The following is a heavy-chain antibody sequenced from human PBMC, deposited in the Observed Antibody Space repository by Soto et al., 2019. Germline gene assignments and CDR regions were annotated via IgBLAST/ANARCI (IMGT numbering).Heavy chain of an antibody. D-gene: IGHD6-13*01. V-gene: IGHV1-69*13. CDR3: ATGRSSSWDYYYYYGMDV. J-gene: IGHJ6*02. Sequence: SVKVSCKASGGTFSSYAISWVRQAPGQGLEWMGGIIPIFGTANYAQKFQGRVTITADESTSTAYMELSSLRSEDTAVYYCATGRSSSWDYYYYYGMDVWGQGATVTVSS. CDR1: GGTFSSYA. CDR2: IIPIFGTA.